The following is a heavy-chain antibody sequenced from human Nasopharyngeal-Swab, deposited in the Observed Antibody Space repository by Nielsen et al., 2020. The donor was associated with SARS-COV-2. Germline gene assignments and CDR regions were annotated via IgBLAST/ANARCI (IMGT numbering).Heavy chain of an antibody. CDR2: ISSSSSYI. CDR1: GFTFSSYS. D-gene: IGHD3-3*02. Sequence: GESLKLSCAASGFTFSSYSMNWVRQAPGKGLEWVSSISSSSSYIYYADSVKGRFTISRDNAKNSLYLQMNSLRAEDTAVYYCASIGFLGWLSHAFDIWGQGTMVTVSS. V-gene: IGHV3-21*01. CDR3: ASIGFLGWLSHAFDI. J-gene: IGHJ3*02.